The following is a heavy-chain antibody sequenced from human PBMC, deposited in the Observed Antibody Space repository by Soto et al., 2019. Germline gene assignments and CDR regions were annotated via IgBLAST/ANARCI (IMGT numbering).Heavy chain of an antibody. Sequence: GGSLRLSCAASGFSFDSYGLSWVRQAPGKGLEWVSTISGSDGKTYYADSVKGRFSISRDTSQSTLHLQMNSLRADDTAMYYCARWSYLDNGGQGT. D-gene: IGHD3-10*01. CDR3: ARWSYLDN. CDR2: ISGSDGKT. CDR1: GFSFDSYG. V-gene: IGHV3-23*01. J-gene: IGHJ1*01.